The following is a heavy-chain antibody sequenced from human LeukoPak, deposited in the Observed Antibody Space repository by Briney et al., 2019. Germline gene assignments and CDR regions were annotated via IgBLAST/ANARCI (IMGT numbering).Heavy chain of an antibody. V-gene: IGHV1-46*01. J-gene: IGHJ5*02. CDR1: GYTFTSYY. Sequence: ASVKVSCKASGYTFTSYYMHWVRQAPGQGLEWMGIIKPSGGSTSYAQKFQGRVTMTRDTSTSTVYMELRSLRSEDTAVYYCAREQRYNWFDPWGQGTLVTVSS. CDR2: IKPSGGST. CDR3: AREQRYNWFDP. D-gene: IGHD6-25*01.